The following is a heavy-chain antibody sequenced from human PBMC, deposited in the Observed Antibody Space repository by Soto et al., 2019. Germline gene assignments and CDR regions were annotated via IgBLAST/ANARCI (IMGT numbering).Heavy chain of an antibody. V-gene: IGHV3-23*01. Sequence: LRLSCAASGFTLSSYAMSWVRQAPGKGLEWVSAISGSGGSTYYADSVKGRFTISRDNSKNTLYLQMNSLRAEDTAVYYCASRRGSSSGAFDIWGQGTMVTVS. D-gene: IGHD6-6*01. J-gene: IGHJ3*02. CDR3: ASRRGSSSGAFDI. CDR1: GFTLSSYA. CDR2: ISGSGGST.